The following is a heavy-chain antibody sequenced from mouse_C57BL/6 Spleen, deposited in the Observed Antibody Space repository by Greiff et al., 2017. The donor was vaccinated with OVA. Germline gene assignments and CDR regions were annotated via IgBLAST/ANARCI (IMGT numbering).Heavy chain of an antibody. J-gene: IGHJ4*01. V-gene: IGHV5-4*01. CDR2: ISDGGSYT. CDR1: GFTFSSYA. D-gene: IGHD2-14*01. Sequence: EVQLVESGGGLVKPGGSLKLSCAASGFTFSSYAMSWVRQTPEKRLEWVATISDGGSYTYYPDNVKGRFTITRDNAKNNLYLQMSHLKSEDTAMYYCASLDWYDYAMDYWGQGTSVTVSS. CDR3: ASLDWYDYAMDY.